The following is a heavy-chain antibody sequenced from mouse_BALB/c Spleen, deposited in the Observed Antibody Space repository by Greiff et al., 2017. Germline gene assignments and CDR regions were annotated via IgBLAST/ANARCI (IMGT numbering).Heavy chain of an antibody. V-gene: IGHV5-6-2*01. J-gene: IGHJ3*01. Sequence: EVQVVESGGGLVKLGGSLKLSCAASGFTFSSYYMSWVRQTPEKRLELVAAINSNGGSTYYPDTVKGRFTISRDNAKNTLYLQMSSLKSEDTALYYCARHEGNYFAWFAYWGQGTLVTVSA. D-gene: IGHD2-1*01. CDR2: INSNGGST. CDR1: GFTFSSYY. CDR3: ARHEGNYFAWFAY.